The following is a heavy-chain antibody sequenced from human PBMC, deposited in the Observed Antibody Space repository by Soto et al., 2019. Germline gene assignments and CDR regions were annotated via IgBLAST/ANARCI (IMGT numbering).Heavy chain of an antibody. J-gene: IGHJ6*02. Sequence: QVQLVQSGAEVKKPGASVKVSCKASGYTFTSYGIRWVRQAPGQGHEWMGWISAYNGNTNDAQKLQGRVTMTRDTSTSAAYMELRSLRSDDTAVYYCARDLKVKWDYYYGMDVWGQGTTVTASS. CDR3: ARDLKVKWDYYYGMDV. V-gene: IGHV1-18*01. CDR1: GYTFTSYG. CDR2: ISAYNGNT. D-gene: IGHD1-26*01.